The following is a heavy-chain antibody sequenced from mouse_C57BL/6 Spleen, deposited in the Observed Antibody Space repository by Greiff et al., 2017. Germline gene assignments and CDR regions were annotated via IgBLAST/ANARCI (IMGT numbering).Heavy chain of an antibody. CDR3: ARYDYDGWFAY. CDR1: GFTFSDYY. Sequence: EVKLVESEGGLVQPGSSMKLSCTASGFTFSDYYMAWVRQVPEKGLEWVANINYDGSSTYYLDSLKSRFIISRDNAKNILYLQMSSLKSEDTATYYCARYDYDGWFAYGGQGTLVTVSA. V-gene: IGHV5-16*01. J-gene: IGHJ3*01. CDR2: INYDGSST. D-gene: IGHD2-4*01.